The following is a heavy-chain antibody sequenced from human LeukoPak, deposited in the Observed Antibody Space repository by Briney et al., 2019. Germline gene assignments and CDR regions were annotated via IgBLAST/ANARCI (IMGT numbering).Heavy chain of an antibody. D-gene: IGHD6-6*01. CDR2: IYSSGTT. Sequence: PSETLSLTCTVSSDSISTYYWTWIRQSPGKGLQWIGYIYSSGTTDYNPSLRTRVTISVDASRNQFSLNLSSVTAADTAVYYCARWSGSVTARNYYYYMDVWGEGTTVTVSS. V-gene: IGHV4-59*08. CDR3: ARWSGSVTARNYYYYMDV. J-gene: IGHJ6*03. CDR1: SDSISTYY.